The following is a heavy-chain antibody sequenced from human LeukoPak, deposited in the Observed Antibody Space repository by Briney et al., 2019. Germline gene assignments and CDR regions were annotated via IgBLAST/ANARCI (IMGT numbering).Heavy chain of an antibody. CDR3: AKEQGSSSGWTYYYYGMDV. D-gene: IGHD6-19*01. CDR1: GFTFSSYA. Sequence: PGGSLRLSCAASGFTFSSYAMSWVRQAPGKGLEWVSAISGSGGSTYYADSVKGRFTISRDNSKNTLYLQMNSLRAEDTAVYYCAKEQGSSSGWTYYYYGMDVWGQGTTVTVSS. J-gene: IGHJ6*02. CDR2: ISGSGGST. V-gene: IGHV3-23*01.